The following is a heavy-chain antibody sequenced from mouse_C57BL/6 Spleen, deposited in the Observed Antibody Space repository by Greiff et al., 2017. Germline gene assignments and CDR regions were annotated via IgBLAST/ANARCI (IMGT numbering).Heavy chain of an antibody. V-gene: IGHV2-6-1*01. D-gene: IGHD2-4*01. CDR3: ARHGYDYDDAWFAY. J-gene: IGHJ3*01. Sequence: QVQLKESGPGLVAPSQSLSITCTVSGFSLTSYGVHWVRQPPGKGLEWLVVIWSDGSTTYTSALKSRLSISKDNSKSQVFLKMNSRQTDDTAMYYCARHGYDYDDAWFAYWGQGTLVTVSA. CDR1: GFSLTSYG. CDR2: IWSDGST.